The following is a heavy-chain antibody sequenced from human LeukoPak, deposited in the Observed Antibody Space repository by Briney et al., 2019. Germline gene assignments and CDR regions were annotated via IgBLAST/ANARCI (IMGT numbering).Heavy chain of an antibody. J-gene: IGHJ4*02. CDR3: ARDAGGQGMIDY. CDR1: GYTFTAYY. Sequence: GASVKVSCKTSGYTFTAYYMHWVRQAPGQGLEWMGWINPNSGGTNYAQKFQGGVTMTRDTSISTAYTDLSRLRSDDTAVYYCARDAGGQGMIDYWGQGTLVTVSS. CDR2: INPNSGGT. V-gene: IGHV1-2*02. D-gene: IGHD1-26*01.